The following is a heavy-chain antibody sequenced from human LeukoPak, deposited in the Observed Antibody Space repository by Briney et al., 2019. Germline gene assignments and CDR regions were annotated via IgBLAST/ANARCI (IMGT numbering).Heavy chain of an antibody. Sequence: GGSLRLSCAASGFTFSSYSMNWVRQAPGKGLEWVSSISSSSSYIYYADSVKGRFTISRDNAKNSLYLQMNSLRAEDTAVYYCARGEDDSSENIKNPKRVFDYWGQGTLVTVSS. CDR2: ISSSSSYI. V-gene: IGHV3-21*01. J-gene: IGHJ4*02. CDR1: GFTFSSYS. D-gene: IGHD3-22*01. CDR3: ARGEDDSSENIKNPKRVFDY.